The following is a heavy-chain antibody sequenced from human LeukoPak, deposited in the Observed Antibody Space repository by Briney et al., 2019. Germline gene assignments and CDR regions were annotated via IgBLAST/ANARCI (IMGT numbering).Heavy chain of an antibody. CDR3: TRMGSSWDYYGMDV. J-gene: IGHJ6*02. CDR1: GYTFTSYD. Sequence: ASVKVSCKASGYTFTSYDINWVRQATGQGLEWMGRMNPNSGNTGYAQKFQGRVTMTRNTSISTAYMELSSLRSEDTAVYYCTRMGSSWDYYGMDVWGQGTTVTVSS. D-gene: IGHD6-13*01. CDR2: MNPNSGNT. V-gene: IGHV1-8*01.